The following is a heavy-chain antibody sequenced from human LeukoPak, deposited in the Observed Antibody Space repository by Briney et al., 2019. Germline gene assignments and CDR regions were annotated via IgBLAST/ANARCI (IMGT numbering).Heavy chain of an antibody. CDR2: ISGSGGST. CDR3: ARVLGQRYALYNYYMDV. D-gene: IGHD3-16*01. J-gene: IGHJ6*03. V-gene: IGHV3-23*01. CDR1: GFTFSSYA. Sequence: GGSLRLSCAASGFTFSSYAMSWIRQAPGKGLEWVSAISGSGGSTYYADSVKGRFTISRDNSKNTLYLQMNSLRAEDTAVYYCARVLGQRYALYNYYMDVWGKGTTVTVSS.